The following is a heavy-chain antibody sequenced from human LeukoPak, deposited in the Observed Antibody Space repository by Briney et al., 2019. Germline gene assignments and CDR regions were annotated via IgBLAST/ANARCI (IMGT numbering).Heavy chain of an antibody. J-gene: IGHJ5*02. D-gene: IGHD3-10*01. CDR2: IYYSGST. CDR1: GGSISSYY. Sequence: TPSETLSLTCTVSGGSISSYYWSWIRQPPGKGLEWIGYIYYSGSTNYNPSLKSRVTISVVTSKNQFSLKLSSVTAADTAVYYCARLSYYYGSGSLDPWGQGTLVTVSS. CDR3: ARLSYYYGSGSLDP. V-gene: IGHV4-59*01.